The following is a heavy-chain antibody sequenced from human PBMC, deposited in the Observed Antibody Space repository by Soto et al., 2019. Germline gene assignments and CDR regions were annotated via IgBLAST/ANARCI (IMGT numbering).Heavy chain of an antibody. CDR3: ARGVGASSGWYPPTDY. D-gene: IGHD6-19*01. CDR1: GYTFTSYG. V-gene: IGHV1-8*02. Sequence: ASVKVSCKASGYTFTSYGISWVRQAPGQGLEWMGWMNPNSGNTGYAQKFQGRVTMTRNTSISTAYMELSSLRSEDTAVYYCARGVGASSGWYPPTDYWGQGTLVTVSS. J-gene: IGHJ4*02. CDR2: MNPNSGNT.